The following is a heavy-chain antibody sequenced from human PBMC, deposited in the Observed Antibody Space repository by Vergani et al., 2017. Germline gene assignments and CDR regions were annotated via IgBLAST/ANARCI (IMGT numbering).Heavy chain of an antibody. CDR3: AKRGRSYYYYYMDV. Sequence: EVQLVESGGGLVQPGRSLRLSCAASGFTFDDYAMHWVRQAPGKGLVWVSGISWNSGSVGYADPVKGRFTISRDNAKNTLYRQMNSLRAEDTALHYCAKRGRSYYYYYMDVWGKGTTVTVSS. J-gene: IGHJ6*03. CDR1: GFTFDDYA. V-gene: IGHV3-9*01. D-gene: IGHD1-26*01. CDR2: ISWNSGSV.